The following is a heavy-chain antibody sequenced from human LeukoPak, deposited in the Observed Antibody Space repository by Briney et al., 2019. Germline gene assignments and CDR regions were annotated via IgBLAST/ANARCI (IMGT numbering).Heavy chain of an antibody. Sequence: SETLSLTCTVSGGSVSSGSYYWSWIRQPPGKGLEWIGYIYYSGSTNYNPSLDSRVTISVDTSKTQFSLKLSSVTAADTAVYYCARVLITRVRGVISYYYYGMDVWGKGPTVTVSS. J-gene: IGHJ6*04. CDR3: ARVLITRVRGVISYYYYGMDV. D-gene: IGHD3-10*01. CDR1: GGSVSSGSYY. CDR2: IYYSGST. V-gene: IGHV4-61*01.